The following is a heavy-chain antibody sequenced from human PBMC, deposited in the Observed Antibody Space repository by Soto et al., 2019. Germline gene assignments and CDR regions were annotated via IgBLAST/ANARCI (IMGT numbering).Heavy chain of an antibody. CDR1: GFTFSSYW. D-gene: IGHD2-15*01. V-gene: IGHV3-74*01. J-gene: IGHJ4*02. CDR3: ATDCSDDNRYSS. Sequence: GGSLRLSCAASGFTFSSYWMHWVRQAPGKGLEWVSRINSDGSSTSYADSVKGRFTISRDNSKNTLYLQMNSLRVESTAVYYCATDCSDDNRYSSWGQGTLVTVS. CDR2: INSDGSST.